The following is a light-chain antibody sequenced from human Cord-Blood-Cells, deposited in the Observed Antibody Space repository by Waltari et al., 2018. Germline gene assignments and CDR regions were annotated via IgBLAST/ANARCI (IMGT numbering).Light chain of an antibody. V-gene: IGKV1-5*03. J-gene: IGKJ4*01. CDR1: QSSSSW. CDR2: KAS. CDR3: QQYNSYPLP. Sequence: DIQMTQSPSTLSASVGDRVTITCRASQSSSSWLAWYQQKTGKAAKLLIDKASSLESGVPLRFSGSGSGTGFTLTISSLQPDEFATYYCQQYNSYPLPFGGGSTVEIK.